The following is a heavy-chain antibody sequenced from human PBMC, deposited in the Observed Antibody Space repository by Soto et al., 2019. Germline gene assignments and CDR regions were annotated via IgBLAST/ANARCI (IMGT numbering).Heavy chain of an antibody. D-gene: IGHD2-2*01. V-gene: IGHV3-21*01. CDR1: GFTFSSYS. J-gene: IGHJ5*02. CDR2: ISSSSYI. Sequence: GGSLRLSCAASGFTFSSYSMNWVRQAPGKGLEWVSSISSSSYIYYADSVKGRFTISRDNAKNSLYLQMNSLRAEDTAVYYCARALRGGLPAAMPNWFDPWGQGTLVTVSS. CDR3: ARALRGGLPAAMPNWFDP.